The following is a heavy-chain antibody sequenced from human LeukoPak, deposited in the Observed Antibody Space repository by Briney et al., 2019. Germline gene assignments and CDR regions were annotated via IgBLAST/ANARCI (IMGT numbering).Heavy chain of an antibody. J-gene: IGHJ5*02. D-gene: IGHD4-17*01. CDR1: GFTFSSFA. CDR2: ITGNHGPT. Sequence: GGSLRLSCAASGFTFSSFAMTWVRQAPGKGLEWVSSITGNHGPTYNTDSVKGRFAISRDNSQNTLYLQMNSLRAEDTAVYYCTKDPNGDYVGAFDPWGQRTLVTVSS. V-gene: IGHV3-23*01. CDR3: TKDPNGDYVGAFDP.